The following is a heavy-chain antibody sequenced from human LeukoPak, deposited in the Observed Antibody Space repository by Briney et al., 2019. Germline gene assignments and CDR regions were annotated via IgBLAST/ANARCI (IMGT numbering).Heavy chain of an antibody. CDR3: SRLTHSYYSDTSGYYPYYYMDV. J-gene: IGHJ6*03. CDR1: AGSISSSDYY. CDR2: ISYSGKT. Sequence: PSETLSRTCTVSAGSISSSDYYWGWIRQSPGKGLEWIGRISYSGKTYYNPSLKSRVTISVDTSKNHFSLRLSSVTAADTAVYYCSRLTHSYYSDTSGYYPYYYMDVWGEGTTVTVSS. V-gene: IGHV4-39*02. D-gene: IGHD3-22*01.